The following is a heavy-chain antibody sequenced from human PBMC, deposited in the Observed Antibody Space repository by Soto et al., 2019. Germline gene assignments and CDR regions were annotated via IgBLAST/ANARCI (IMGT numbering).Heavy chain of an antibody. CDR2: IYYSGST. V-gene: IGHV4-59*01. CDR3: ARRAGSGWQYYFDY. CDR1: GGSISSYY. J-gene: IGHJ4*02. D-gene: IGHD6-19*01. Sequence: SWTLSLTCTVSGGSISSYYWSWIRQPPGKGLEWIGDIYYSGSTNYNPSLKSRVTISVDTSKNQFSLKLSSVTASDPAVYYCARRAGSGWQYYFDYWGQGTLVTVSS.